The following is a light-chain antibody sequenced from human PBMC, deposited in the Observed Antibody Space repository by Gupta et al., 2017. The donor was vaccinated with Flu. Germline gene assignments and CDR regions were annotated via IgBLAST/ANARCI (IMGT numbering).Light chain of an antibody. CDR2: ENN. J-gene: IGLJ2*01. CDR1: SSNIGHNY. Sequence: SAAPGQKVTISCSGSSSNIGHNYVSWYQQLPGTAPKLLIYENNKRPSGIPDRFSGSKTGTSATLGITGLQTGDEADDYCGTWDSSLSAGKFGGGTKLTVL. V-gene: IGLV1-51*02. CDR3: GTWDSSLSAGK.